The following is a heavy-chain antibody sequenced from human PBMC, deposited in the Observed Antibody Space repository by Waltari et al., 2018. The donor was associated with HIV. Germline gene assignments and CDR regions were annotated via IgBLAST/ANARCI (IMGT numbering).Heavy chain of an antibody. CDR3: ARRRWRTTMVFVVKGGVFDI. CDR2: INHSGKT. Sequence: QVQLQQWGAGLVKPAETLSLNCAVYGGSLNNFFWIFVSQSPGKGFEWIGEINHSGKTDYNPSLKGRVSLSIDPSKKQFYLELTSMTVADTAIYYCARRRWRTTMVFVVKGGVFDIWGQGTEVTVSS. CDR1: GGSLNNFF. J-gene: IGHJ3*02. V-gene: IGHV4-34*02. D-gene: IGHD2-21*01.